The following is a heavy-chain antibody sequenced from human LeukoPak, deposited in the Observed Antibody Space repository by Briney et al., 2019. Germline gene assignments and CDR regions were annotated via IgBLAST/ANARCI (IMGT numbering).Heavy chain of an antibody. Sequence: PGGSLRLSCAASGFTFSTYWMNWVRQAPGKGLEWVANIKPDGSGKYFVDSVKGRFTISRDNAKNSLYLQMNSLRAEDTAVYYCLRSGGYWGQGTPVTVSS. CDR3: LRSGGY. V-gene: IGHV3-7*01. CDR2: IKPDGSGK. CDR1: GFTFSTYW. D-gene: IGHD1-26*01. J-gene: IGHJ4*02.